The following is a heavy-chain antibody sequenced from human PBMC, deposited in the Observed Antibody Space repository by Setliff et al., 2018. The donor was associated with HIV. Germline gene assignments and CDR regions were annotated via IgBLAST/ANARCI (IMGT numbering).Heavy chain of an antibody. CDR3: ARDAWVEFLEWTFYGMDV. J-gene: IGHJ6*02. Sequence: ASVKVSCKASGYTFTGYYMHWVRQAPGQGLEWMGWINPDSGSTNYAQKFQGWVTMTRDTSITTAYMELRSLRSDDTAVYYCARDAWVEFLEWTFYGMDVWGQGTTVTVSS. CDR2: INPDSGST. V-gene: IGHV1-2*04. CDR1: GYTFTGYY. D-gene: IGHD3-3*02.